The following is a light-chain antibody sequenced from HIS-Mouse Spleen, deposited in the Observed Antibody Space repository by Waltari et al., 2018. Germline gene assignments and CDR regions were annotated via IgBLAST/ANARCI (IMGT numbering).Light chain of an antibody. CDR1: QSVSSSY. CDR2: GAS. Sequence: EIVLTQSPGTLSLSQGERATLSCRASQSVSSSYLAWYQHKPGQAPRLLIYGASSRATGIPDRFSGSGSGTDFTLTISRLEPEDFAVYYCQQYGSSPLTFGVVTKVEIK. CDR3: QQYGSSPLT. J-gene: IGKJ4*01. V-gene: IGKV3-20*01.